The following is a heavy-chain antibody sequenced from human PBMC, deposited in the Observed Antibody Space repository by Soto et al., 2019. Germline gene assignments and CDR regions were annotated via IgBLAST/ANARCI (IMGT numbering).Heavy chain of an antibody. D-gene: IGHD3-10*01. J-gene: IGHJ4*02. Sequence: ASVKVSCKASGYTFTGYYMHWVRQAPGQGLEWMGWINPNSGGTNYAQKFQGWVTMTRDTSISTAYMELSRLRSDDTAVYYCAREGLWTPWSYCFDYWGQGTLVTVSS. V-gene: IGHV1-2*04. CDR1: GYTFTGYY. CDR3: AREGLWTPWSYCFDY. CDR2: INPNSGGT.